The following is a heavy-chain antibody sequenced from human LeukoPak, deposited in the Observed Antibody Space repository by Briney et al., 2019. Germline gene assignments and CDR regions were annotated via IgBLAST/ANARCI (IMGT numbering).Heavy chain of an antibody. Sequence: ASVKGSCKASGYTFTGYYMHWVRQAPGQGLEWMGWINPNSGGTNYAQKFQGRVTMTRDTSISTAYMELSRLRSDDTAVYYCAVWKGYVDFWSGPFDYWGQGTLVTVSS. V-gene: IGHV1-2*02. CDR2: INPNSGGT. CDR3: AVWKGYVDFWSGPFDY. CDR1: GYTFTGYY. D-gene: IGHD3-3*01. J-gene: IGHJ4*02.